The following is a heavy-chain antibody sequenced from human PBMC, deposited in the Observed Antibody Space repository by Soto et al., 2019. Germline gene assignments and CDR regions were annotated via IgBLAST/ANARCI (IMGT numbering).Heavy chain of an antibody. CDR2: IYSGGST. J-gene: IGHJ4*02. V-gene: IGHV3-53*01. Sequence: GGSLRLSCATSGFTVSSNYMSWVRQAPGKGLEWVSVIYSGGSTYYADCVKGRFTISSDNSKHTLYLHMNSQRAEDTAGYYFARAPPRVVAAPGSPFDGYWGQGTLVTVSS. CDR1: GFTVSSNY. D-gene: IGHD6-13*01. CDR3: ARAPPRVVAAPGSPFDGY.